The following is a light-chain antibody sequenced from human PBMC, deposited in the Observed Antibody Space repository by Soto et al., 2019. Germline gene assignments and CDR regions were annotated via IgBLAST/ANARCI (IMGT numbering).Light chain of an antibody. Sequence: QSVPAQPASVAGSPGQSITISCTGTSSDGGDYDYVSWYRQQPGKAPKLLIYDVSNRPSEISNRFSGSKSANTASLTISGLQAEDEADYYCSSYTGSSTLYVFGTGTKLTVL. CDR3: SSYTGSSTLYV. J-gene: IGLJ1*01. V-gene: IGLV2-14*03. CDR1: SSDGGDYDY. CDR2: DVS.